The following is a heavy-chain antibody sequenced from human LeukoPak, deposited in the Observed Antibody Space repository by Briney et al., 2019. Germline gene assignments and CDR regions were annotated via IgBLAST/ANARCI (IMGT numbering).Heavy chain of an antibody. J-gene: IGHJ4*02. CDR1: GGSISSSSYY. CDR2: IYYSGST. CDR3: ARVVPAASCDY. V-gene: IGHV4-39*01. D-gene: IGHD2-2*01. Sequence: SETLSLTCTVSGGSISSSSYYWGWIRQPPGKGLEWIGSIYYSGSTYYNLSLKSRVTISVDTSKNQFSLKLSSVTAADTAVYYCARVVPAASCDYWGQGTLVTVSS.